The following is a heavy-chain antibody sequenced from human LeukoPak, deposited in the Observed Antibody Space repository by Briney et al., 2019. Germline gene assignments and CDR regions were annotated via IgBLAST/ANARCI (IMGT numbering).Heavy chain of an antibody. J-gene: IGHJ6*02. D-gene: IGHD3-10*01. V-gene: IGHV3-53*04. CDR1: GFTVSSNY. CDR2: IYSGGST. CDR3: ARVGPLYYHYGMDV. Sequence: PGGSLRLSCAASGFTVSSNYMSWVRQAPGKGLEWVSVIYSGGSTYYADSVKGRSAISRHNSKNTLYLQMNSLRAEDTAVYYCARVGPLYYHYGMDVWGQGTTVTVSS.